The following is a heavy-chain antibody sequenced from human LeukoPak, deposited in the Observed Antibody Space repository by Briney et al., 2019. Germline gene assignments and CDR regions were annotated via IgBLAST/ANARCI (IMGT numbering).Heavy chain of an antibody. CDR2: INPSGGST. CDR3: ASGGDYYGSGSLFDP. D-gene: IGHD3-10*01. CDR1: GYTFTSYY. V-gene: IGHV1-46*01. J-gene: IGHJ5*02. Sequence: ASVKVSCKASGYTFTSYYIHWVRHAPGQGLEWMGIINPSGGSTSYAQKFQGRVTMTRDTSTSTVYMELSSLRSEDTAVYYCASGGDYYGSGSLFDPWGQGTLVTVSS.